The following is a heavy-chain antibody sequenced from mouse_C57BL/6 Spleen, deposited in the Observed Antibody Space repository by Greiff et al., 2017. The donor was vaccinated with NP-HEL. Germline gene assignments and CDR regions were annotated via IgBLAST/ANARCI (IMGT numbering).Heavy chain of an antibody. CDR1: GFTFSDYG. CDR2: ISSGSSTI. CDR3: AREGLLLFDY. V-gene: IGHV5-17*01. D-gene: IGHD1-1*01. Sequence: EVKVVESGGGLVKPGGSLKLSCAASGFTFSDYGMHWVRQAPEKGLEWVAYISSGSSTIYYADTVKGRFTISRDNAKNTLFLQMTSLRSEDTAMYYCAREGLLLFDYWGQGTTLTVSS. J-gene: IGHJ2*01.